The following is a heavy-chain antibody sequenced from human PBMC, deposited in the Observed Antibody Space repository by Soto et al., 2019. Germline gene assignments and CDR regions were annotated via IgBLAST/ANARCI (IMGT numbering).Heavy chain of an antibody. Sequence: QVQLVQSGAEVKKPGSSVKVSCKASGGTFSSYAISWVRQAPGQGLEWMGGIIPIFGTANYAQKFQGRVTITADESTSTAYMELSSLRSEDTVVYYCAREGGYKYSSEYYYYYYGMDVWGQGTTVTVSS. CDR2: IIPIFGTA. V-gene: IGHV1-69*01. J-gene: IGHJ6*02. D-gene: IGHD6-25*01. CDR3: AREGGYKYSSEYYYYYYGMDV. CDR1: GGTFSSYA.